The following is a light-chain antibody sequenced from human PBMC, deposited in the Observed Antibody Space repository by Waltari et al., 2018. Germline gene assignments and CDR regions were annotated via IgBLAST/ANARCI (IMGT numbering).Light chain of an antibody. J-gene: IGKJ1*01. CDR2: AAS. Sequence: EIVLPQSPGTLSLSPGERATLSCRASQSIGRYLVWYQQKPGQAPRPLIYAASSRATGIPDRFSGSGSGTDFSLTISRLEPEDFAVYYCQNHERLPATFGQGTKVEIK. CDR3: QNHERLPAT. CDR1: QSIGRY. V-gene: IGKV3-20*01.